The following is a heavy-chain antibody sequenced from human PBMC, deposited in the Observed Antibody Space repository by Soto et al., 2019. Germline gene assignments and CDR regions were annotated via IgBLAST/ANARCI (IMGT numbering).Heavy chain of an antibody. CDR2: INPNSVGT. J-gene: IGHJ3*02. V-gene: IGHV1-2*02. CDR1: GYTFTGHY. CDR3: AREPMVRDAHGFYI. D-gene: IGHD3-10*01. Sequence: QVQLVQSGAEVKKPGASVKVSCKASGYTFTGHYMHWVRQAPGQGLEWMGWINPNSVGTNYAQKFQGRVTMTRDTSISKAYMELSRLTIDDTALYYCAREPMVRDAHGFYIWGQGTMVTVSS.